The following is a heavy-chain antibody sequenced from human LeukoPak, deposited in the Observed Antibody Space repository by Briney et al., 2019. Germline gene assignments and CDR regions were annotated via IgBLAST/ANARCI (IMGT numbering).Heavy chain of an antibody. CDR2: INPNSGGT. D-gene: IGHD3-10*01. J-gene: IGHJ4*02. CDR1: GYTFTGYY. V-gene: IGHV1-2*02. CDR3: ARAEPTMVRGADY. Sequence: ASVKVSCKASGYTFTGYYMHWVRQAPGQGLEWMGWINPNSGGTNYARKFQGRVTMTRDTSISTAYMELSRLRSDDTAVYYCARAEPTMVRGADYWGQGTLVTVSS.